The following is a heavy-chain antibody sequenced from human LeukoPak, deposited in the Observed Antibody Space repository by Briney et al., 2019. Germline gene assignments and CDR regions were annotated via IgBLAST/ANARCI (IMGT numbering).Heavy chain of an antibody. V-gene: IGHV3-7*01. Sequence: GGSLRLSCAASGFTVSNNYMSWVRQAPGKGLEWVANIKEDGSEKYYGDSVKGRFTISRDNAKNSLYLQMNSLRAEDTAVYYCARDSSGYQWGQGTLVTVSS. J-gene: IGHJ4*02. CDR1: GFTVSNNY. D-gene: IGHD3-22*01. CDR2: IKEDGSEK. CDR3: ARDSSGYQ.